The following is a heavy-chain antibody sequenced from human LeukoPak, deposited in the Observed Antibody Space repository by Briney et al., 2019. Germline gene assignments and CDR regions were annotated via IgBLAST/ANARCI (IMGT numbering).Heavy chain of an antibody. Sequence: GWSLRLSCAASGFSLSNDWMSWVRQAPGKGLEWVARVKSRSAGETTDYAAPVKGRFTISRDDSKNTLYLQMNSLKTEDTAVYYCTLIQGWGSGSYYRDFWGQGTLVTVSS. CDR3: TLIQGWGSGSYYRDF. J-gene: IGHJ4*02. CDR1: GFSLSNDW. V-gene: IGHV3-15*01. D-gene: IGHD3-10*01. CDR2: VKSRSAGETT.